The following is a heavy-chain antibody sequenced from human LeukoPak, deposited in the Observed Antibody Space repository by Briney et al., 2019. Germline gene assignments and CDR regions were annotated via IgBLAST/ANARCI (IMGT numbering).Heavy chain of an antibody. J-gene: IGHJ4*02. V-gene: IGHV3-21*01. CDR1: GFTFSSYA. D-gene: IGHD2-15*01. CDR3: ARVYCSSGSCYSFDN. CDR2: ITSGSSYI. Sequence: PGGSLRLSCAASGFTFSSYAMNWVRQAPGKGLEWVSSITSGSSYIYYADSVKGRFTISRDNAKNSLYLQMNGLGAEDTAVYYCARVYCSSGSCYSFDNWGQGTLVTVSS.